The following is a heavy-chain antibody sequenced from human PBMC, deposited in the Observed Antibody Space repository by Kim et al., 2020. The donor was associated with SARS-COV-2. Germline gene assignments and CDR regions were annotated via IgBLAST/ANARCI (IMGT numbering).Heavy chain of an antibody. V-gene: IGHV3-23*01. J-gene: IGHJ3*02. Sequence: GRFTISRDNSTNTLYLQMNSLRAEDTAVYYCASQIPVVVPAATIGGAFDIWGQGTMVTVSS. CDR3: ASQIPVVVPAATIGGAFDI. D-gene: IGHD2-2*01.